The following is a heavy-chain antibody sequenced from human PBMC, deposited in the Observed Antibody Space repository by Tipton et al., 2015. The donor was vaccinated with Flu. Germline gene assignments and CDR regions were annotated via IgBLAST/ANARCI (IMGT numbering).Heavy chain of an antibody. V-gene: IGHV4-59*11. Sequence: LRLSCSVSGGSIRSHYWSWIRQPPGKGLEWIGYISHSGTTSYNPFLKSRLTLSRDTSKNQFSLGLSSVTAADTALYFCARQFCSSVTCYGDDAFDVWGQGTKVIVSS. CDR3: ARQFCSSVTCYGDDAFDV. J-gene: IGHJ3*01. D-gene: IGHD2-2*01. CDR1: GGSIRSHY. CDR2: ISHSGTT.